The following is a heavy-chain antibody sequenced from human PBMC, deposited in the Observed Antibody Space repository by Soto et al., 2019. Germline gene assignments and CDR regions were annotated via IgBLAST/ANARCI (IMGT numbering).Heavy chain of an antibody. CDR1: GFTFGDYA. Sequence: GGSLRLSCTASGFTFGDYAINWVRQVPGKGLEWLGFIRSKAYGGTTEYAASVKGRFTISRDDSKSIAYLQMNSLKTEDTAVYYCTRGIVGGQTYNWFDPWGQGTLVTVSS. D-gene: IGHD2-21*01. J-gene: IGHJ5*02. CDR3: TRGIVGGQTYNWFDP. CDR2: IRSKAYGGTT. V-gene: IGHV3-49*04.